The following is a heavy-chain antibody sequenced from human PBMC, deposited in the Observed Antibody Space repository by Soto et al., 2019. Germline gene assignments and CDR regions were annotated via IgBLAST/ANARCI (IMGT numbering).Heavy chain of an antibody. CDR3: ARDRGWQQLVNGMDV. J-gene: IGHJ6*02. CDR2: INPNSGGT. V-gene: IGHV1-2*04. D-gene: IGHD6-13*01. Sequence: ASVKVSCKASGYTFTGYYMHWVRQAPGQGLEWMGWINPNSGGTNYAQKFQGWVTMTRDTSISTAYMELSRLRSDDTAVYYCARDRGWQQLVNGMDVWGQGTTVTVSS. CDR1: GYTFTGYY.